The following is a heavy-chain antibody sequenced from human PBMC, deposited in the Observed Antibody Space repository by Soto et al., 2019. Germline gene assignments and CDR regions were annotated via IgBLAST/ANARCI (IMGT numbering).Heavy chain of an antibody. CDR3: AKAPDYYSYYMDV. V-gene: IGHV3-23*01. CDR1: GFSVSSYA. Sequence: GALRLSCAASGFSVSSYAMSWVRQAPGKGLEWVSGISVSGGGTYYVDSVKGRFTISRDNSKNTLYLQMNSLRADDTAVYYCAKAPDYYSYYMDVRGKGTTVTVSS. J-gene: IGHJ6*03. CDR2: ISVSGGGT.